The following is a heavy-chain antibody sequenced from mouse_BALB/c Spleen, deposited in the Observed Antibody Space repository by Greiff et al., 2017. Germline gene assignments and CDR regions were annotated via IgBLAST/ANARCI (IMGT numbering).Heavy chain of an antibody. D-gene: IGHD2-2*01. CDR3: ARGGLYYGYDRPFAY. CDR1: GFTFSDYY. Sequence: EVQLVESGGGLVKPGGSLKLSCAASGFTFSDYYMYWVRQTPEKRLEWVATISDGGSYTYYPDSVKGRFTISRDNAKNNLYLQMSSLKSEDTAMYYCARGGLYYGYDRPFAYWGQGTLVTVSA. CDR2: ISDGGSYT. J-gene: IGHJ3*01. V-gene: IGHV5-4*02.